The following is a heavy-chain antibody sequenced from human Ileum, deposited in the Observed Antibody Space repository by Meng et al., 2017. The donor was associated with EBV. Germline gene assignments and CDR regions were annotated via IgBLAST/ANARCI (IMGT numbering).Heavy chain of an antibody. CDR1: GYRFTAFG. D-gene: IGHD3-10*01. J-gene: IGHJ4*02. CDR3: ARTYYGSYGFDY. V-gene: IGHV1-18*01. CDR2: ITTYNGDT. Sequence: QVLLVQSGAEVKKPGASVKVSCKASGYRFTAFGISWVRQAPGQGPEWMGWITTYNGDTKYAQKFQGRVTMTRETSTNTAYMELTSLRSDDTAVYYCARTYYGSYGFDYWGQGTLVTVSS.